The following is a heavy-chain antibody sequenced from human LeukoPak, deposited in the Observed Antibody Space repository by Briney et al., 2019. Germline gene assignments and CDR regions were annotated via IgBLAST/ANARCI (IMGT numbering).Heavy chain of an antibody. CDR1: GFTFTTYW. CDR2: INSDGSIT. V-gene: IGHV3-74*01. D-gene: IGHD5-18*01. CDR3: ARGAVDTANAV. Sequence: GGSLRLSCAASGFTFTTYWMHWVRQAPGKGLVWVSHINSDGSITSYADSVKGRFTISRDNAKNTLYLQMNSLRAEDTAVYYCARGAVDTANAVWGQGTTVTVSS. J-gene: IGHJ6*02.